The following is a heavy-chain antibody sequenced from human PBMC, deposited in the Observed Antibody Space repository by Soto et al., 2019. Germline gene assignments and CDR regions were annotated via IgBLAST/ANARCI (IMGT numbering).Heavy chain of an antibody. CDR1: GFTFSSYA. D-gene: IGHD3-3*01. V-gene: IGHV3-23*01. CDR2: ISGSGGST. J-gene: IGHJ4*02. Sequence: PGGSLRLSCAASGFTFSSYAMSCVRQAPGKGLEWVSAISGSGGSTYYADSVKGRFTISRDNSKNTLYLQMNSLRAEDTAVYYCAKDRYYDFWSGPVGDYWGQGTLVTVSS. CDR3: AKDRYYDFWSGPVGDY.